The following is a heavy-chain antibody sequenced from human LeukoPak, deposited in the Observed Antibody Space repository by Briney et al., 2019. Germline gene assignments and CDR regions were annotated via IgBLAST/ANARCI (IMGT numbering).Heavy chain of an antibody. J-gene: IGHJ6*03. V-gene: IGHV3-23*01. CDR1: RFTFSSYT. Sequence: RPGGSLRLSCADSRFTFSSYTMNWVRQAPGKGLEWVSGISANAVSTYYADSVKGRLTISRDNSKNTLYLHMDRLGTEDTAVYYCASMPSTEIYYFYYMDVWGKGTTVTVSS. CDR3: ASMPSTEIYYFYYMDV. CDR2: ISANAVST. D-gene: IGHD2-2*01.